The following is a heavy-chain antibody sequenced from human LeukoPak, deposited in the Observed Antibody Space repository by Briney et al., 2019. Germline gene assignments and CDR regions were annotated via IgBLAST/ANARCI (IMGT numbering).Heavy chain of an antibody. V-gene: IGHV1-2*02. J-gene: IGHJ4*02. D-gene: IGHD4-17*01. CDR2: INPNSGGT. CDR3: ARGDYGEQSIFDY. Sequence: GASVKVSCKASGYTFTSYDINWVRQATGQGLEWMGWINPNSGGTNYAQKFQGGVTMTRDTSISTAYMELSRLRSDDTALYYCARGDYGEQSIFDYWGQGTLVTVSS. CDR1: GYTFTSYD.